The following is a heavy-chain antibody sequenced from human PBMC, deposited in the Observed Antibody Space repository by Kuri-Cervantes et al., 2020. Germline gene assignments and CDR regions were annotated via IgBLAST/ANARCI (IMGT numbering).Heavy chain of an antibody. D-gene: IGHD4-17*01. CDR2: IWYDGSNK. CDR3: ASLATVTDF. Sequence: GESLKISCAASGFTFSSYGMHWVRQAPGKGLEWVAVIWYDGSNKYYADSVKGRFTISRDNSKNTLYLQMNSLRAEDTAVYYCASLATVTDFWGQGTLVTVSS. V-gene: IGHV3-30*19. J-gene: IGHJ4*02. CDR1: GFTFSSYG.